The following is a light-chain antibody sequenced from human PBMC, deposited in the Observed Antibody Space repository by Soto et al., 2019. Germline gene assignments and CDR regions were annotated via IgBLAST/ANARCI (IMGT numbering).Light chain of an antibody. Sequence: QSVLTQPASVSGSPGQSITISCTGTSSDVGGYNYVSWFQQHPGKAPKLKIYEVSNRPSGVSNRFSGSKSGYTASLTISELQAEDDADYYCTSFTGCSTWVFGGGTKLTV. V-gene: IGLV2-14*03. J-gene: IGLJ3*02. CDR1: SSDVGGYNY. CDR3: TSFTGCSTWV. CDR2: EVS.